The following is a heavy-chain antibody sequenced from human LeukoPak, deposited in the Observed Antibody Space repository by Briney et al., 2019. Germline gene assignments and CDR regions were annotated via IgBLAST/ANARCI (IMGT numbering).Heavy chain of an antibody. CDR3: AKDRGHYDSSGYPQS. Sequence: GGSLRLSCAASGFTFSSDAMSWVRQAPGKGLEWVAFIRYDGSHKYYADSVKGRFTISRDNSKNTLFLQMNSLRAEDTAVYYCAKDRGHYDSSGYPQSWGQGTLVTVSS. CDR2: IRYDGSHK. D-gene: IGHD3-22*01. CDR1: GFTFSSDA. J-gene: IGHJ4*02. V-gene: IGHV3-30*02.